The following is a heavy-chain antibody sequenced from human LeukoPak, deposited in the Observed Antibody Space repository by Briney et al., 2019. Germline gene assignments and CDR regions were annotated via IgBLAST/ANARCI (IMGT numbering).Heavy chain of an antibody. D-gene: IGHD2-15*01. CDR1: GYTSTGYY. Sequence: ASVKVSCKASGYTSTGYYMHWVRQAPGQGLEWMGWISAYNGNTNYAQKLQGRVTMTTDTSTSTAYMELRSLRSDDTAVYYCARVVSGGSYALSYYFDYWGQGTLVTVSS. V-gene: IGHV1-18*04. J-gene: IGHJ4*02. CDR2: ISAYNGNT. CDR3: ARVVSGGSYALSYYFDY.